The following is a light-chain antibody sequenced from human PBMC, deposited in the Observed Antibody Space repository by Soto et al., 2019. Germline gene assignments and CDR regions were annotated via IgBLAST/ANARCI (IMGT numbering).Light chain of an antibody. CDR2: GAS. Sequence: DNVLTQAPGTLSLSPGERATLSCRASKSVSSSYLAGYQQKPGQAPRILLYGASSRATGIPDSFSGSGSGTDFTLTISILEPEDFEVYYCQHPAWTFGQRTKVEIK. V-gene: IGKV3-20*01. CDR1: KSVSSSY. J-gene: IGKJ1*01. CDR3: QHPAWT.